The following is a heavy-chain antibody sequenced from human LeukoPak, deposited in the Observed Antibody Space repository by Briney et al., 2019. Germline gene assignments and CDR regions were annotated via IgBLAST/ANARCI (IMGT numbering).Heavy chain of an antibody. CDR3: ARVTEKQYLPFDS. CDR1: GDSVSSNSAA. V-gene: IGHV6-1*01. D-gene: IGHD6-19*01. J-gene: IGHJ4*02. CDR2: TYYRSRWYN. Sequence: SQTLSLTCAISGDSVSSNSAAWNWIRQSPSRGLEWLGRTYYRSRWYNEYALSVKSRISINPDTSKNQLSLQLNSVTPEDTGGYYCARVTEKQYLPFDSWGQGTLVTVSS.